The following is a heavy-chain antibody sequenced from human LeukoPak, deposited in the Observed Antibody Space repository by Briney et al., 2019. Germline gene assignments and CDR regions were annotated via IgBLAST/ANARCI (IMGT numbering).Heavy chain of an antibody. CDR3: AKVKSSLKLIGA. J-gene: IGHJ5*02. CDR1: GFLFSRCA. V-gene: IGHV3-23*01. Sequence: PGGSLRLSCAASGFLFSRCAMSWVRQAPGKGLEWVSSISGAGDIAHYAESVKGRFTISRDNSGNTLYVQMDSLRAEDTAVYYCAKVKSSLKLIGAWGQGTLVTVSS. CDR2: ISGAGDIA. D-gene: IGHD2-8*01.